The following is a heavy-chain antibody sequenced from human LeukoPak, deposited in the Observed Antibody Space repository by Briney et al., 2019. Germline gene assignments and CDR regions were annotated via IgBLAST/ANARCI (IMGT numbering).Heavy chain of an antibody. D-gene: IGHD3-16*01. V-gene: IGHV3-48*03. J-gene: IGHJ4*02. CDR1: GFTFSSYA. CDR2: ISSSGSTI. CDR3: ARDSTYYDYVWGRNYFDY. Sequence: PGGSLRLSCAASGFTFSSYAMSWVRQAPGKGLEWVSYISSSGSTIYYADSVKGRFTISRDNAKNSLYLQMNSLRAEDTAVYYCARDSTYYDYVWGRNYFDYWGQGTLVTVSS.